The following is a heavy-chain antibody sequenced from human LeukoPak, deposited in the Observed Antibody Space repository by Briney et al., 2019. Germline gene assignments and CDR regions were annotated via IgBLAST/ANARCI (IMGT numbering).Heavy chain of an antibody. CDR3: ARYSPDVVVAPSAQFDY. V-gene: IGHV5-51*01. CDR1: GYTFSSYW. CDR2: IYPGDSDT. Sequence: GEPLKISCKGSGYTFSSYWIAWVRQMPGEGLEWMGIIYPGDSDTRYSPSFEGQVTISADKTISTAYLQWNSLKASDTATYYCARYSPDVVVAPSAQFDYWGQGTLVTVSS. D-gene: IGHD2-2*01. J-gene: IGHJ4*02.